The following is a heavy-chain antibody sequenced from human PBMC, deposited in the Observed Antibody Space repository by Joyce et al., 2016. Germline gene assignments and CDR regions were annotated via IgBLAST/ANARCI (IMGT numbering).Heavy chain of an antibody. D-gene: IGHD5-12*01. Sequence: QVQLVQSVAEVKKPGSSVKVSCKTSGGTFSSYAISWVRQAPGRGLEWLGGIIPFFPTTNYAQRFQGRVTITADTSTSTAYMELSSLRSEDTAVYYCARTRGYSGYDSYYFDYWGQGTLVTVSS. V-gene: IGHV1-69*06. J-gene: IGHJ4*02. CDR3: ARTRGYSGYDSYYFDY. CDR1: GGTFSSYA. CDR2: IIPFFPTT.